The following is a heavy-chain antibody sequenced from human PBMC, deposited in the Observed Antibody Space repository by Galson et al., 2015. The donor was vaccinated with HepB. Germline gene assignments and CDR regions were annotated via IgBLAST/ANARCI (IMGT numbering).Heavy chain of an antibody. V-gene: IGHV3-23*01. CDR2: ISGNGVTT. D-gene: IGHD2/OR15-2a*01. CDR3: AKKVRGFYSFDI. CDR1: GFTFNNYG. Sequence: SLRLSCAASGFTFNNYGMSWVRQAPGKGLEWVSGISGNGVTTYYTDSVKGRFTISRDNSKNTLYLQMNGLRAEDTAVFYCAKKVRGFYSFDIWGQGTMVTVSS. J-gene: IGHJ3*02.